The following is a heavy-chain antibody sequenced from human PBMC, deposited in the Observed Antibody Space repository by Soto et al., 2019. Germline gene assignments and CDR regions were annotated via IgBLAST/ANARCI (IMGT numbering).Heavy chain of an antibody. V-gene: IGHV1-8*01. CDR2: VSHGNANA. CDR3: EVTTGF. Sequence: QVQVVQSRAEVKKPGASVKVSCKTSGYTFTDYDINWVRQANGQGLEWMGWVSHGNANAGYAPQFPGRVTMTSDTSISTVYMELNSLTSDDTAVYFCEVTTGFWGQGTKITVSS. J-gene: IGHJ4*02. CDR1: GYTFTDYD. D-gene: IGHD2-21*02.